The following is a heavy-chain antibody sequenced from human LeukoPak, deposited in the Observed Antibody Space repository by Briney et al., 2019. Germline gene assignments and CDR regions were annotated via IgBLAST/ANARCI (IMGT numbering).Heavy chain of an antibody. D-gene: IGHD2-2*02. V-gene: IGHV1-18*01. CDR2: ISAYNGNT. J-gene: IGHJ6*03. CDR1: GYTFTSYD. CDR3: ARDLDGGYCSSTSCYRDPYYYYYMDV. Sequence: ASVKVSCKASGYTFTSYDINWVRQATGQGLEWMGWISAYNGNTNYAQKLQGRVTMTTDTSTSTAYMELRSLRSDDTAVYYCARDLDGGYCSSTSCYRDPYYYYYMDVWGKGTTVTVSS.